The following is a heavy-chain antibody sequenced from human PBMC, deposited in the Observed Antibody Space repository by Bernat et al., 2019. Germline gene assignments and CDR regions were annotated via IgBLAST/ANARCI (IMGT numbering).Heavy chain of an antibody. CDR3: ARDSSGGSCSSFYYFAMDV. D-gene: IGHD2-15*01. CDR2: IIPMFGIA. V-gene: IGHV1-69*08. J-gene: IGHJ6*02. Sequence: QVQLVQSGAEVKKPGSSVKVSCNLSGGTFSRYTISWVRQAPGQGLEWMGRIIPMFGIANYTQKFQGRITISADKSTSTAHMELSSLRPEDTAVYYCARDSSGGSCSSFYYFAMDVWGHGTTVTVS. CDR1: GGTFSRYT.